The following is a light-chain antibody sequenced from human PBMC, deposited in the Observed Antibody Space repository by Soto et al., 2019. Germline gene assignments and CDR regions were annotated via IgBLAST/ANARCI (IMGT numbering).Light chain of an antibody. Sequence: EIVLTKSPGPLSLSPGERATLSCRAIQSVSSSYLAWYQQKPGQAPRLLIYGTSSRATAIPDRFSGSGSGTDFTLTISRLEPEDFAGYYCQQYGSSSWTLGQGTKVEIK. CDR1: QSVSSSY. CDR2: GTS. J-gene: IGKJ1*01. CDR3: QQYGSSSWT. V-gene: IGKV3-20*01.